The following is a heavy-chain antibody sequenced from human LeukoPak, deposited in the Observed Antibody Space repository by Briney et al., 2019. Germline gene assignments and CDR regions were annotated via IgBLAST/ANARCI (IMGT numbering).Heavy chain of an antibody. Sequence: GGSLRLSCVASGLTFSNYWMHWVRQPPGKGLVWVSRIYVDGRTTNYADSVKGRFTISRDNAKNTVYLEMNSLSVEDTATYYCIRDFRSADLWGQGTLVTVTS. V-gene: IGHV3-74*01. CDR2: IYVDGRTT. CDR3: IRDFRSADL. CDR1: GLTFSNYW. J-gene: IGHJ5*02.